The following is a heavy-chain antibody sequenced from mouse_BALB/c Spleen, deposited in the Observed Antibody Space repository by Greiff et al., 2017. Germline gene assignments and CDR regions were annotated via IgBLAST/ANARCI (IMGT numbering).Heavy chain of an antibody. CDR1: GYTFTDYE. D-gene: IGHD3-2*01. V-gene: IGHV1-15*01. CDR3: TRGGQLGIRD. Sequence: VQLQQSGAELVRPGASVTLSCKASGYTFTDYEMHWVKPTPVHGLAWIGALDPETGGTAYNQKFKGKATLTADKSSSTAYLELRSLTSEDSAVYDWTRGGQLGIRDWGQGTLVTVAA. CDR2: LDPETGGT. J-gene: IGHJ3*01.